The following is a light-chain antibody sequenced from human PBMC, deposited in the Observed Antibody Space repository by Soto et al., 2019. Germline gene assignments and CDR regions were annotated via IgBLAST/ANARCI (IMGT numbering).Light chain of an antibody. V-gene: IGKV3-15*01. Sequence: EVVLTQSPAALSVSPGDTATLSCRASQSVVDNLAWYQQRPGQSPRLLIYRATSRATGVPARFSGSGSGTEFTLPIRSLQSEDFAVYYCQQYDVWPPITVGQGTRLEFK. CDR3: QQYDVWPPIT. J-gene: IGKJ5*01. CDR1: QSVVDN. CDR2: RAT.